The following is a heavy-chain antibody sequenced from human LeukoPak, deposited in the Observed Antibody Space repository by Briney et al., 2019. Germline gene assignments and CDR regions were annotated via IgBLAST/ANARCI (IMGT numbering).Heavy chain of an antibody. Sequence: SETLSLTCTVSGGSISSGGYYWSWIRQHPGKGLEWIGYIYYSGSTYYNPSLKSRVTISVDTSKNQFSLKLSSVTAADTAVYYCARTFRGVRGVTKYYFDYWGQGTLVTVSS. J-gene: IGHJ4*02. D-gene: IGHD3-10*01. CDR3: ARTFRGVRGVTKYYFDY. CDR2: IYYSGST. V-gene: IGHV4-31*03. CDR1: GGSISSGGYY.